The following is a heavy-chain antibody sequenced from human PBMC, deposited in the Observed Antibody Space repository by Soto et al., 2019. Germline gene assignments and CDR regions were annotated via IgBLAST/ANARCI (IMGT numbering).Heavy chain of an antibody. CDR3: AREGFIVVVPAASKAYYYYGMDV. D-gene: IGHD2-2*01. J-gene: IGHJ6*02. V-gene: IGHV1-69*13. CDR2: IIPIFGTA. CDR1: GGTFSSYA. Sequence: SVKVSCKASGGTFSSYAISWVRQAPGQGLEWMGGIIPIFGTANYAQKFQGRVTITADESTSTAYMELNSLRSEDTAVYYCAREGFIVVVPAASKAYYYYGMDVWGQGTTVTVSS.